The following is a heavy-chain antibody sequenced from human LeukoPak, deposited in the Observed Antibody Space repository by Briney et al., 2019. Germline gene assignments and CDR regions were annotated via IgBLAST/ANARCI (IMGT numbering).Heavy chain of an antibody. D-gene: IGHD2-2*01. J-gene: IGHJ5*02. CDR3: ARAGFVVVPAAIYWFDP. V-gene: IGHV1-3*01. Sequence: ASVTVSCTASGYTFTGYYMHWVRQAPGQRLEWMGWINAGNGNTKYSQKFQGRVTITRDTSASTAYMELSSLRSEDTAVYYCARAGFVVVPAAIYWFDPWGQGTLVTVSS. CDR2: INAGNGNT. CDR1: GYTFTGYY.